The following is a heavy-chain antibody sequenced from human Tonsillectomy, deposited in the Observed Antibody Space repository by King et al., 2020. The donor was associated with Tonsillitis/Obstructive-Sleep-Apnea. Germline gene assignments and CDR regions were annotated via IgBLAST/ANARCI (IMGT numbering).Heavy chain of an antibody. Sequence: QLQESGPGLVKPSETLSLICTVSGGSISSYYWSWIRPPPGKGLECIGYIYDSESTNYNPSLKSRVTISVDTSKNQFSLKLNSVTAADTAVYYCAREEPGMNAFDIWGQGTMVTVSS. V-gene: IGHV4-59*01. D-gene: IGHD1-14*01. CDR1: GGSISSYY. J-gene: IGHJ3*02. CDR2: IYDSEST. CDR3: AREEPGMNAFDI.